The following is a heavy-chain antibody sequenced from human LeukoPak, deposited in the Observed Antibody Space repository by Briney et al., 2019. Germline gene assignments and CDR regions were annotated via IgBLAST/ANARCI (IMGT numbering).Heavy chain of an antibody. Sequence: PGGSLRLSCAASGFTFSSCAMSWVRQAPGRGLEWVSSISSSSSYIYYADSVKGRFTISRDNAKNSLYLQMNSLRAEDTAVYFCAREREQWHAFDIWGQGTMVTVSS. V-gene: IGHV3-21*01. CDR2: ISSSSSYI. J-gene: IGHJ3*02. CDR1: GFTFSSCA. D-gene: IGHD6-19*01. CDR3: AREREQWHAFDI.